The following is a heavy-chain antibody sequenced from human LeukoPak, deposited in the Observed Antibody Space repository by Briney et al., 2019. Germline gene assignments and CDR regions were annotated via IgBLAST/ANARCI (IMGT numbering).Heavy chain of an antibody. CDR2: IYYSGST. J-gene: IGHJ4*02. CDR3: ARSLRYCSSTSCFYYFDY. CDR1: GGSISSYY. Sequence: SETLSLTCTVSGGSISSYYWSWIRQPPGKGLEWIGYIYYSGSTNYNPSLKSRVTISVDTSKNQFSLKLSSVTAADTAVYYCARSLRYCSSTSCFYYFDYWGQGTLVTVSS. D-gene: IGHD2-2*01. V-gene: IGHV4-59*01.